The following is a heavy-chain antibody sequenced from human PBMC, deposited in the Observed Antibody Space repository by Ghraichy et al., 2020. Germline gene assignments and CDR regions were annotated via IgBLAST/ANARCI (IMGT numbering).Heavy chain of an antibody. Sequence: GGSLRLSCAASGFTFSSYWMSWVRQAPGKGLEWVANIKQDGSEKYYVDSVKGRFTISRDNAKNSLYLQMNSLRAEDTAVYYCARARGYSYGYGYYYYMDVWGKGTTVTVSS. CDR2: IKQDGSEK. CDR3: ARARGYSYGYGYYYYMDV. CDR1: GFTFSSYW. J-gene: IGHJ6*03. V-gene: IGHV3-7*01. D-gene: IGHD5-18*01.